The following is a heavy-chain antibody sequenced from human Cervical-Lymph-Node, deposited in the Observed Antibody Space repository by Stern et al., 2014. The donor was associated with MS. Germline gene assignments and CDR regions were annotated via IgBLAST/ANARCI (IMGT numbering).Heavy chain of an antibody. V-gene: IGHV4-61*01. D-gene: IGHD3-16*02. J-gene: IGHJ4*02. CDR3: ARVGHAWRLSPNFDY. CDR2: IFHTGDT. CDR1: GGSVSSAIYY. Sequence: QVQLQESGPGLVKTSETLSLPCTVSGGSVSSAIYYWGWIRPPPGRGLEWIGHIFHTGDTKYIPSLKSRVAASVDTAKNQFSLRLSPATAADTAVYYCARVGHAWRLSPNFDYWGPGTLVTVSS.